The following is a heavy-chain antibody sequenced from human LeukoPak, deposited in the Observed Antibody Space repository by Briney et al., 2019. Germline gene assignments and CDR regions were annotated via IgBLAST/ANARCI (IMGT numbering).Heavy chain of an antibody. Sequence: ASVKVSCKASGYTFSNYDTNWVRQATGQGLEWMGWMNPKSGSTGYAQNFQGRVTMTRNSSITTSYMELSSLRSEDTAVYYCARASRTYFGDYLYYFDSWGQGTLVTVSS. CDR1: GYTFSNYD. CDR2: MNPKSGST. CDR3: ARASRTYFGDYLYYFDS. V-gene: IGHV1-8*01. D-gene: IGHD4-17*01. J-gene: IGHJ4*02.